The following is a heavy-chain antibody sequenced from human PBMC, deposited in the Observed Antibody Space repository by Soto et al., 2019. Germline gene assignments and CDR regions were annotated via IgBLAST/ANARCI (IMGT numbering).Heavy chain of an antibody. V-gene: IGHV3-21*01. CDR1: GFTFSSYS. Sequence: GGSLRFSCAASGFTFSSYSMNWVRQAPGKGLEWVSSISSSSSYIYYADSVKGRFTISRDNAKNSLYLQMNSLRAEDTAVYYCARALYYYDSSGYYGSWGQGTLVTVSS. CDR3: ARALYYYDSSGYYGS. CDR2: ISSSSSYI. D-gene: IGHD3-22*01. J-gene: IGHJ4*02.